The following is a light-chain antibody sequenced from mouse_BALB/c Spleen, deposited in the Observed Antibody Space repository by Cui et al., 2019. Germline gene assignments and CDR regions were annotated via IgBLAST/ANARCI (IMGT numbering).Light chain of an antibody. CDR3: QNDHSYPYT. Sequence: DIVMTQSQSSLSVSAGEKVTMSCKSSQSLLNSGNQKNYLAWYQQKPGQPPKLLIYGASTRESGVPDRFTGSGSGTDFTLTISSVQAEDLAVYYCQNDHSYPYTFGGGTKLEIK. J-gene: IGKJ2*01. V-gene: IGKV8-28*01. CDR1: QSLLNSGNQKNY. CDR2: GAS.